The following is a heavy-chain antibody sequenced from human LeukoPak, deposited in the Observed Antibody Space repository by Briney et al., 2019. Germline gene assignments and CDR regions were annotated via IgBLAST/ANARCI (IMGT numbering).Heavy chain of an antibody. V-gene: IGHV1-18*01. Sequence: GGSVKVSCKASGYTFTTYGISWVRQAPGQGLEWMGWISVYNDNTNYAQKLQGRVTMTTDKSTSTAYLELGNLRSDDTGVYYCARPPGVNGNDSLWFDPWGQGTLVTVSS. D-gene: IGHD1-1*01. CDR1: GYTFTTYG. CDR2: ISVYNDNT. CDR3: ARPPGVNGNDSLWFDP. J-gene: IGHJ5*02.